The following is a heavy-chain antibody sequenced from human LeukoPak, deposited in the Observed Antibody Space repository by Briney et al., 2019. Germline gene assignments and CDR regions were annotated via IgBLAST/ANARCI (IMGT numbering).Heavy chain of an antibody. V-gene: IGHV4-59*01. Sequence: KPSETLSLTCTVSGGSISSYYWSWIRQPPGKGLEWIGYIYYSGSTNYNPSLKSRVTISVDTSKNQFSLKLSSVTAADTAVYYCARGRFLEEDWGQGALVTVSS. CDR3: ARGRFLEED. CDR2: IYYSGST. CDR1: GGSISSYY. D-gene: IGHD3-3*01. J-gene: IGHJ4*02.